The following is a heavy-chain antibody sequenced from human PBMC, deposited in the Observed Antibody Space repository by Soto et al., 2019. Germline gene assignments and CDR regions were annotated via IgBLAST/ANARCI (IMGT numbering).Heavy chain of an antibody. Sequence: ASVKVSCKVSGYTLTELSMHWVRQAPGKGLEWMGGFDPEAGETIYAQKFQGRVTMTEETSTDTAYMELSSLRSEDTAVYYCATDRRVPEGTYWFEPWGQGTLVTVSS. J-gene: IGHJ5*02. CDR1: GYTLTELS. CDR3: ATDRRVPEGTYWFEP. V-gene: IGHV1-24*01. D-gene: IGHD3-3*01. CDR2: FDPEAGET.